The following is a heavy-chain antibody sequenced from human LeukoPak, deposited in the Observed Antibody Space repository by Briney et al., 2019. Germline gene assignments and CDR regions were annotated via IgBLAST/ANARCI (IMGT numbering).Heavy chain of an antibody. Sequence: PGGSLRLSCAAPGFTFSSYAMSWVRQAPGKGLEWVSAISGSGGSTYYADSVKGRFTISRDNSKNTLYLQMNSLRAEDTAVYYCAKDKQLLWFGPFDYWGQGTLVTVSS. CDR1: GFTFSSYA. V-gene: IGHV3-23*01. CDR3: AKDKQLLWFGPFDY. D-gene: IGHD3-10*01. CDR2: ISGSGGST. J-gene: IGHJ4*02.